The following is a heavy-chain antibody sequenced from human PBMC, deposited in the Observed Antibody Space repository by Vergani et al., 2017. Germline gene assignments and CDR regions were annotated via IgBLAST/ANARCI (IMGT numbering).Heavy chain of an antibody. CDR2: INPNSGGT. J-gene: IGHJ4*02. Sequence: QVQLVQSGAEVKKPGASVKVSCKASGYTFAGYNIHWVRQAPGLGLELMGWINPNSGGTNYAQKFQGRVTMTRDTSINTAYMELSRLRSDDTAVYYCARGWSGYSTSWFFEYWGQGTLVTVSS. CDR1: GYTFAGYN. D-gene: IGHD6-13*01. CDR3: ARGWSGYSTSWFFEY. V-gene: IGHV1-2*02.